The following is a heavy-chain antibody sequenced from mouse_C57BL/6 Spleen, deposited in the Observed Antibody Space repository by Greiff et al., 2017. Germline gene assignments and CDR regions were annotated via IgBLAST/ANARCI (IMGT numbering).Heavy chain of an antibody. CDR1: GYTFTSYW. Sequence: QVQLQQPGAELVKPGASVKLSCKASGYTFTSYWMQWVKQRPGQGLEWIGEIDPSDSYTNYNQKFKGKATLTVDTSSSTAYMQLSSLTSEDSAVFYCARRGYDVPYYAMDYWGQGTSVTVST. J-gene: IGHJ4*01. CDR2: IDPSDSYT. V-gene: IGHV1-50*01. CDR3: ARRGYDVPYYAMDY. D-gene: IGHD2-12*01.